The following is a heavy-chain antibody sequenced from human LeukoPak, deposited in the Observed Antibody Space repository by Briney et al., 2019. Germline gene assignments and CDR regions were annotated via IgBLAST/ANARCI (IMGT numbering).Heavy chain of an antibody. CDR2: IYWNDDK. CDR3: ARSYSDYDYFNNWFDP. Sequence: SGPTLVKPTQTLTLTCTFSGFSLSTSGVGEGWIRQPPGKALEWLALIYWNDDKRYSPSLKSRLTISKDTSKDQVVLTMTNMDPVDTATYYCARSYSDYDYFNNWFDPWGQGTLVTVSS. CDR1: GFSLSTSGVG. J-gene: IGHJ5*02. V-gene: IGHV2-5*01. D-gene: IGHD5-12*01.